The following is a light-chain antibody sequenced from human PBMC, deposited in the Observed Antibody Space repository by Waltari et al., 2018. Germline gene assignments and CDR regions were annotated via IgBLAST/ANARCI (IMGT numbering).Light chain of an antibody. CDR2: DVN. CDR1: SSDIGASYF. V-gene: IGLV2-14*03. J-gene: IGLJ3*02. CDR3: SAYTYSSPFAWA. Sequence: SALTQPASVSGSPGQSITPSCTGTSSDIGASYFVSWYQQHPGTAPKLIIFDVNKRPVGLSDRFSGTKTGNTASLTISRVQTGDEADYFCSAYTYSSPFAWAFGGGTKVTVL.